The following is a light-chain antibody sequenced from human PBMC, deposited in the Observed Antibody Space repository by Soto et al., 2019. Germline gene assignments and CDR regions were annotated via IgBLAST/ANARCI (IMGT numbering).Light chain of an antibody. CDR1: QSISSW. J-gene: IGKJ5*01. Sequence: DIQMTQSPSTLSASVGERVTISCRATQSISSWLAWYQQKPGKAPKLLIYDASSLESGVPSRFRGSGSGTEFTLTISTLQPDDCATYYCQQFNSYPITFGQGTRLEIK. V-gene: IGKV1-5*01. CDR2: DAS. CDR3: QQFNSYPIT.